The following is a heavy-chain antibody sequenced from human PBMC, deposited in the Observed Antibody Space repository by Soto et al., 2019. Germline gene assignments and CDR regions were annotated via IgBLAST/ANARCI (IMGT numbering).Heavy chain of an antibody. CDR3: ARDGSGWYDGMDV. D-gene: IGHD6-19*01. CDR2: IYYSGST. Sequence: QVQLQESGPGLVKPSQTLSLTCTVSGGSISSGGYYWSWIRQHPGKGLEWIGYIYYSGSTYYNPSLKIRVTISVDTSKNQFSLKLSSVTAADPAVYYCARDGSGWYDGMDVWGQGTTVTVSS. CDR1: GGSISSGGYY. J-gene: IGHJ6*02. V-gene: IGHV4-31*03.